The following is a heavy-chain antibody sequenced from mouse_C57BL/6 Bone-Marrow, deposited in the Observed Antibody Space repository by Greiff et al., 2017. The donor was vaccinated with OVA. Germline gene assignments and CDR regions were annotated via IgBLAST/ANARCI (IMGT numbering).Heavy chain of an antibody. Sequence: DVKLVESGGGLVKPGGSPKLSCAASGFTFSSYAMSWVRQTPEKRLEWVATISDGGSYTYYPDNVKGRFTISRDNAKNNLYLQMSHLKSEDTAMYYCARDEVYFDYWGQGTTLTVSS. CDR3: ARDEVYFDY. CDR1: GFTFSSYA. CDR2: ISDGGSYT. V-gene: IGHV5-4*01. J-gene: IGHJ2*01.